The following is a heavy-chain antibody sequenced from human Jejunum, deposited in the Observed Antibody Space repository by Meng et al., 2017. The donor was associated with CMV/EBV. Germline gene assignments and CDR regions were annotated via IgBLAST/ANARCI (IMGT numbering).Heavy chain of an antibody. Sequence: QVPVLEAASGLVKPSETLSRTCIGSGDSMSCYHRSWIRRLAGNGLEWIGRIYPNGNTNYNPSLKSRVTMSIDTSKNQFSLKSASVTAADRAGDSCPRGRRAAPGTFDYWGRGTLVTVSS. CDR3: PRGRRAAPGTFDY. J-gene: IGHJ4*02. CDR2: IYPNGNT. V-gene: IGHV4-4*07. CDR1: GDSMSCYH. D-gene: IGHD6-25*01.